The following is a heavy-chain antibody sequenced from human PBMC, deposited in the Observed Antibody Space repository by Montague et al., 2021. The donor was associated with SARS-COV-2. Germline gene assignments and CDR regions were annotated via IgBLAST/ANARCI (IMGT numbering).Heavy chain of an antibody. CDR3: ARGTTVTTLFYYYYGMDV. CDR1: GGSFSGYY. V-gene: IGHV4-34*01. D-gene: IGHD4-17*01. Sequence: SETLSLTCAVYGGSFSGYYWSWIRQPPGKGLEWIGEINHSGSTNYNPSLKRRVTISVDTSKNQFSLKLSSVTAADTAVYYCARGTTVTTLFYYYYGMDVWGQGTTVIVSS. J-gene: IGHJ6*02. CDR2: INHSGST.